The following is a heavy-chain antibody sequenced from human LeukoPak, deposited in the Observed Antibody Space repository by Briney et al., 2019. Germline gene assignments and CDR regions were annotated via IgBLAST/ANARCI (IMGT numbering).Heavy chain of an antibody. CDR3: ASTFMVRGVMVYFDY. D-gene: IGHD3-10*01. CDR1: GYTFTSYG. CDR2: INPNSGGT. V-gene: IGHV1-2*02. J-gene: IGHJ4*02. Sequence: ASVKVSCKASGYTFTSYGISWVRQAPGQGLEWMGWINPNSGGTNYAQKFQGRVTMTRDTSISTAYMELSRLRSDDTAVYYCASTFMVRGVMVYFDYWGQGTLVTVSS.